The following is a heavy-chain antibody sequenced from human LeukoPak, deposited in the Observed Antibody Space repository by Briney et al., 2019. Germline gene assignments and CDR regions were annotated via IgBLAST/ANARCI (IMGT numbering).Heavy chain of an antibody. CDR3: ARNVDTAMGLYGMDV. D-gene: IGHD5-18*01. V-gene: IGHV1-18*01. Sequence: ASVKVSCKASGYTLTSYGISWVRQAPGQGLEWMGWISAYNGNTNYAQKLQGRVTMTTDTSTSTAYMELRSLRSDDTAVYYCARNVDTAMGLYGMDVWGQGTTVTVSS. CDR1: GYTLTSYG. J-gene: IGHJ6*02. CDR2: ISAYNGNT.